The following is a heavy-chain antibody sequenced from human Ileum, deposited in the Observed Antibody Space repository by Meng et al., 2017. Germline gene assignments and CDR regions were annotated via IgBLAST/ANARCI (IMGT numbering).Heavy chain of an antibody. CDR3: ARDTVGTTLGDY. J-gene: IGHJ4*02. Sequence: QIQLVQSGAVVKKPRASVTFSCKASDYIFTRYGIGWVRQAPGQGLEWMGWISVYSGNTKYAQTLQGRVTMTTDTSTSTAYMELRNLRSDDTAVYYCARDTVGTTLGDYWGQGTLVTVSS. CDR2: ISVYSGNT. CDR1: DYIFTRYG. V-gene: IGHV1-18*01. D-gene: IGHD4-23*01.